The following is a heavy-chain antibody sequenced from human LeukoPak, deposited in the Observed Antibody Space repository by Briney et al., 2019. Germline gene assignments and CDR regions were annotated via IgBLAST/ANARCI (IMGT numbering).Heavy chain of an antibody. CDR3: ARGKKYQLLMTFDY. Sequence: GGSLRLSCAASGFTFSSYWMSWVRQAPGKGLEWVANIKQDGCEKYYVDSVKGRFTISRDNAKNSLYLQMNSLRAEDTAVYYCARGKKYQLLMTFDYWGQGTLVTVSS. V-gene: IGHV3-7*03. D-gene: IGHD2-2*01. CDR1: GFTFSSYW. J-gene: IGHJ4*02. CDR2: IKQDGCEK.